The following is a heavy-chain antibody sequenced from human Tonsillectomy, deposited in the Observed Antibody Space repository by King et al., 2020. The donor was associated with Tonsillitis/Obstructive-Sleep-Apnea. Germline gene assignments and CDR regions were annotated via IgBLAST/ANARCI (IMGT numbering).Heavy chain of an antibody. Sequence: VQLQQWGAGLLKPSETLSLTCAVYGGSFSGYYWSWIRQPPGKGLEWIGEINHSGSTNYNPSLKSRVTISVDTSKNQFSLNLSSVTAADTAVYYCARMKAQGLGLDYWGQGTLVTVSS. CDR1: GGSFSGYY. J-gene: IGHJ4*02. CDR3: ARMKAQGLGLDY. V-gene: IGHV4-34*01. D-gene: IGHD7-27*01. CDR2: INHSGST.